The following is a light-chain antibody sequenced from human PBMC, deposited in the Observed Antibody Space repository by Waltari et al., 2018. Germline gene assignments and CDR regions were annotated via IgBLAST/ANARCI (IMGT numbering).Light chain of an antibody. V-gene: IGLV1-47*01. J-gene: IGLJ1*01. CDR3: AAWDGSLSGYV. Sequence: QSVLTQPPSASGTPGQRVTISCSGSSSNIGSHYVYWYQQLPGTAPKLLIYRNNQRPSGVPDRFSGSKSGTSASLAISGLRSEDEADYYCAAWDGSLSGYVFGTGTKVTVL. CDR2: RNN. CDR1: SSNIGSHY.